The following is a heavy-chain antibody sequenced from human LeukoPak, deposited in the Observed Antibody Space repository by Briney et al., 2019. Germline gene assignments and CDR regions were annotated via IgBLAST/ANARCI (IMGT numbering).Heavy chain of an antibody. Sequence: PSETLSLTCAVYGGSFSGYYWSWIRQPPGKGLEWIGEINHSGSTNYNPSLKSRVTISVDTSKNQFSLKLSSVTAADTAVYYCAREGASTYYYGSGSYPGGSSDYWGQGTLVTVSS. CDR3: AREGASTYYYGSGSYPGGSSDY. CDR2: INHSGST. V-gene: IGHV4-34*01. D-gene: IGHD3-10*01. J-gene: IGHJ4*02. CDR1: GGSFSGYY.